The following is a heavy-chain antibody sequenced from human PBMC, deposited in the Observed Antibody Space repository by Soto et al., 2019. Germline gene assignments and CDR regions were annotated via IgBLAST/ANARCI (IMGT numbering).Heavy chain of an antibody. CDR3: ARRRVYFDY. CDR1: GGSISSSSYY. CDR2: IYYSGST. J-gene: IGHJ4*02. V-gene: IGHV4-39*01. Sequence: SETLSLTCTVSGGSISSSSYYWGWIRQPPGKGLEWIGSIYYSGSTYYNPSLKSRVTISVDTSKNQFSLKLSSVTAADTAVYYCARRRVYFDYWGQGTLVTVSS.